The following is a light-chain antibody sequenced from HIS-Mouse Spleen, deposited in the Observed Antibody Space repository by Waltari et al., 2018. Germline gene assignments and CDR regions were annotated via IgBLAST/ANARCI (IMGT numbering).Light chain of an antibody. Sequence: QSVLTQPPSASGTPGQRVTISCSGSSSNIGSNYVYWYQQLPGTAPKLLIYRNNPRPSGVPYRFSGSKSGTSASLAISGIRSEDEADYYCAAWDDSLSGPVFGGGTKLTVL. CDR2: RNN. J-gene: IGLJ3*02. V-gene: IGLV1-47*01. CDR1: SSNIGSNY. CDR3: AAWDDSLSGPV.